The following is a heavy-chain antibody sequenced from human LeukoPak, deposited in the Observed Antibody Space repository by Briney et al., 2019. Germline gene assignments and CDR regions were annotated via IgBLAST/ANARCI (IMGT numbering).Heavy chain of an antibody. CDR2: ISFDVVNK. Sequence: PGTSLTLSCTASAFTFTNYAIHWVHRAPGKGLEWLAVISFDVVNKYNAHSVKGRFTISRDNPKTTLYLQMNGLKADDPAVYYCEKDWAEGYCGGACYPGYWGQGTLVTVSS. CDR1: AFTFTNYA. CDR3: EKDWAEGYCGGACYPGY. D-gene: IGHD2-21*01. J-gene: IGHJ4*02. V-gene: IGHV3-30*18.